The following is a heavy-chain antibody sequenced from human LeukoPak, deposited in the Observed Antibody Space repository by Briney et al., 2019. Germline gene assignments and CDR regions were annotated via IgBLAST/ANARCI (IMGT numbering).Heavy chain of an antibody. J-gene: IGHJ4*02. CDR1: GYTFTYYY. V-gene: IGHV1-2*02. CDR2: INTDSGGT. D-gene: IGHD4-23*01. Sequence: ASGTVSFTSSGYTFTYYYMHWVRQAPGQGLEWMGWINTDSGGTNYAQNFQGRVTMTRDTSISTAYMVLSRLRSDDTAVYYCARPFIETPSLGALDYWGQGTLVTVSS. CDR3: ARPFIETPSLGALDY.